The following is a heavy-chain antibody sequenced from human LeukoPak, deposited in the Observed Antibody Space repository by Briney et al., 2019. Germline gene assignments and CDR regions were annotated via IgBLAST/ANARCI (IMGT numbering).Heavy chain of an antibody. CDR3: ASTTTTYYSYFYYYMGV. J-gene: IGHJ6*03. V-gene: IGHV4-4*09. CDR2: IYSSGST. Sequence: SETLSLTCTVSGASISSYYWSWIRQPPGKGLEWIGYIYSSGSTNYNPSLNSRVTISVDTSKNQFSLKLTSVTAADTAVYYCASTTTTYYSYFYYYMGVWGKGTTVTVSS. CDR1: GASISSYY. D-gene: IGHD4-17*01.